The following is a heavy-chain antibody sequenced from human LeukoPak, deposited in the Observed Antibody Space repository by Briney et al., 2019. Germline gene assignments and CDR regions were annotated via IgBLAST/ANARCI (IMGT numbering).Heavy chain of an antibody. J-gene: IGHJ4*02. CDR3: ASSLPGIAAAGNAY. CDR2: IIPIFGTA. CDR1: GGTFSSYA. Sequence: SVKVSCKASGGTFSSYAISWVRQAPGQGLEWKGGIIPIFGTANYAQKFQGRVTITTDESTSTAYMELSSLRSEDTAVYYCASSLPGIAAAGNAYWGQGTLVTVSS. D-gene: IGHD6-13*01. V-gene: IGHV1-69*05.